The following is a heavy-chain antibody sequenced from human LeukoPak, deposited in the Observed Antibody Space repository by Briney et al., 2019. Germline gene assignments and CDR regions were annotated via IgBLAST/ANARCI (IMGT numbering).Heavy chain of an antibody. CDR2: ISSSSSYI. Sequence: FXXSSYSXXRVRQAPGKGLEWVSSISSSSSYIYYADSVKGRFTISRDNAKNSLYLQMNSLRAEDTAVYYCARGSQKVDYWGQGTLVTVSS. J-gene: IGHJ4*02. CDR3: ARGSQKVDY. V-gene: IGHV3-21*01. CDR1: FXXSSYS.